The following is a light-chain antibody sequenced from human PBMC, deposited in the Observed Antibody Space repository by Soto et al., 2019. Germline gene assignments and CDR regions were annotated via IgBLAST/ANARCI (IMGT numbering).Light chain of an antibody. CDR3: QQYGTSPPLT. Sequence: EIVLMQSPGTLSLSPGERATLSCRASQSVSNNYLAWYQQKPGQAPRLLIAGASSRATGIPDRFSGSGSGTHFTLTISRLEPEDFAVYYCQQYGTSPPLTFGGGTKVEMK. CDR2: GAS. V-gene: IGKV3-20*01. CDR1: QSVSNNY. J-gene: IGKJ4*01.